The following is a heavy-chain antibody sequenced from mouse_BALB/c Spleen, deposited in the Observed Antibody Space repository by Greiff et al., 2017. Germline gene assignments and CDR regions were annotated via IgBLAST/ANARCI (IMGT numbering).Heavy chain of an antibody. CDR3: ARRANWEEFAY. V-gene: IGHV5-17*02. Sequence: VKLVESGGGLVQPGGSRKLSCAASGFTFSSFGMHWVRQAPEKGLEWVAYISSGSSTIYYADTVKGRFTISRDNPKNTLFLQMTSLRSEDTAMYYCARRANWEEFAYWGQGTLVTVSA. D-gene: IGHD4-1*01. J-gene: IGHJ3*01. CDR1: GFTFSSFG. CDR2: ISSGSSTI.